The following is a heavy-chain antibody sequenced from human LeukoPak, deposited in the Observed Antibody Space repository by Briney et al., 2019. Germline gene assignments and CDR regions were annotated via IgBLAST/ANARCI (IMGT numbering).Heavy chain of an antibody. CDR1: GFTVSSNY. J-gene: IGHJ4*02. D-gene: IGHD4-23*01. CDR3: HSSMTTVVFDY. Sequence: GSLRLSCAASGFTVSSNYMSWVRQAPGKGLEWIGSIYDSESTYYNPSLKSRVTISVDTSKRQFSLKLSSVTATDTAVYARHSSMTTVVFDYWGQGTLVTVSS. CDR2: IYDSEST. V-gene: IGHV4-59*05.